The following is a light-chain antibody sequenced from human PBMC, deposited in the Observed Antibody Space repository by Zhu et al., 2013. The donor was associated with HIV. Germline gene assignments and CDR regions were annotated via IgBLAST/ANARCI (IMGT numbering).Light chain of an antibody. Sequence: DIVMTQSPDSLAVSLGERATINCKSSQSVLYSSNNKNYLAWYQQKPGQPPKLLIYWASTRESGVPDRFSGSGSGTDFTLTISSLQAEDVAVYHCQQYYSTPQDSFGQGTKLEIK. J-gene: IGKJ2*03. V-gene: IGKV4-1*01. CDR3: QQYYSTPQDS. CDR1: QSVLYSSNNKNY. CDR2: WAS.